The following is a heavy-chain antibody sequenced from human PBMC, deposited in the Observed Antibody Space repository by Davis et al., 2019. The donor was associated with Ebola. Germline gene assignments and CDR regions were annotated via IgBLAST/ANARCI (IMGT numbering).Heavy chain of an antibody. J-gene: IGHJ4*02. D-gene: IGHD1-26*01. CDR1: GFTFSSYA. CDR3: AKDKGQWELPDH. CDR2: ISYDGSNK. V-gene: IGHV3-30-3*01. Sequence: PGGSLRLSCAASGFTFSSYAMHWVRQAPGKGLEWVAVISYDGSNKYYADSVKGRFTISRDNSKNTLYLQMNSLRVEDTAVYYCAKDKGQWELPDHWGQGTLVTVSS.